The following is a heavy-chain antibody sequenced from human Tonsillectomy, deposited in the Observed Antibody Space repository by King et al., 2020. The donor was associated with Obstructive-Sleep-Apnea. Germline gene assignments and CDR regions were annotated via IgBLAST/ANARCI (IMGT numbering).Heavy chain of an antibody. CDR1: GGSISTYY. Sequence: VQLQESGPGLVKPSETLSLICTVSGGSISTYYWSWIRQPPGKGLEWIGNIFYSGSTNYNPSLKSRVSISVDTSKNQFSLKVSSVTAADTAEYYCARHSSSWAHFDYWGQGTLVTVS. CDR3: ARHSSSWAHFDY. D-gene: IGHD6-13*01. J-gene: IGHJ4*02. V-gene: IGHV4-59*08. CDR2: IFYSGST.